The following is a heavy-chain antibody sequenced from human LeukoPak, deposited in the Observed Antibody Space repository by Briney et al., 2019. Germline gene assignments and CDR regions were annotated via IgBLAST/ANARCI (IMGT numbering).Heavy chain of an antibody. CDR2: IKQDGSEK. CDR3: ARDPDCSSTGCYTPPFDY. Sequence: PGGSLRLSCAASGFTFSSYAMSWVRQAPGKGLEWVANIKQDGSEKYYVDSVKGRFTISRDNAKNSLYLQMDSLRAEDTAVYYCARDPDCSSTGCYTPPFDYWGQGTLVTVSS. D-gene: IGHD2-2*02. V-gene: IGHV3-7*01. CDR1: GFTFSSYA. J-gene: IGHJ4*02.